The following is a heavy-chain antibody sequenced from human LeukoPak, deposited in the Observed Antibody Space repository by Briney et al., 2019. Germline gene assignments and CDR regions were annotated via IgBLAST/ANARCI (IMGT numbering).Heavy chain of an antibody. Sequence: ASVKVSCKASGYTFTSYDINWVRQATGQGLEWMGLMNPNSGNTGYAQKFQGRVTMTRNTSISTAYMELSSLRSEDTAVYYCARGPYYDILTGYYTDQNWFDPWGQGTLVTVSS. CDR2: MNPNSGNT. CDR3: ARGPYYDILTGYYTDQNWFDP. J-gene: IGHJ5*02. D-gene: IGHD3-9*01. CDR1: GYTFTSYD. V-gene: IGHV1-8*01.